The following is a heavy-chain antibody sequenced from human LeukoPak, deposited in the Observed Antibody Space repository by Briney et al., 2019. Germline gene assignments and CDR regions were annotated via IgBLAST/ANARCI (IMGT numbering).Heavy chain of an antibody. CDR1: GFTFSSYA. CDR2: ISYDGSNK. CDR3: AKAEVRGVIYYYYYYMDV. D-gene: IGHD3-10*01. V-gene: IGHV3-30*04. J-gene: IGHJ6*03. Sequence: PGGSLRLSCAASGFTFSSYAMHWVRQAPGKGLEWVAVISYDGSNKYYADSVKGRFTISRDNSKNTRYLQMNSLRAEDTAVYYCAKAEVRGVIYYYYYYMDVWGKGTTVTVSS.